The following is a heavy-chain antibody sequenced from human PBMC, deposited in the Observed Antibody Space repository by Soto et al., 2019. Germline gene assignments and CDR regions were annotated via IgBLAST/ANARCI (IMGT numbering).Heavy chain of an antibody. V-gene: IGHV1-8*01. CDR2: MNPNSGNT. CDR1: GCTFTSYD. Sequence: ASVKVSCKASGCTFTSYDINWVRQATGQGLEWMGWMNPNSGNTGYAQKFQGRVTMTRNTSISTAYMELSSLRSEDTAVYYCARGWYSSSFRYYYGMDVWGQGTTVTVSS. D-gene: IGHD6-6*01. CDR3: ARGWYSSSFRYYYGMDV. J-gene: IGHJ6*02.